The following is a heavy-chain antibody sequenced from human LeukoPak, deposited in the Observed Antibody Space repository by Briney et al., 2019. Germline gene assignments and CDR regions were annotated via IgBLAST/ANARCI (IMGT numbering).Heavy chain of an antibody. CDR3: ARGGRVTTYGKRTSYWFDP. CDR2: IIPIFGTA. V-gene: IGHV1-69*05. CDR1: GGTFSSYA. D-gene: IGHD4-11*01. J-gene: IGHJ5*02. Sequence: SVKVSCKASGGTFSSYAISWVRQAPGQGLEWMGGIIPIFGTANYAQKFQGRVTITTDESTSTAYMELSSLRSEDTAVYYCARGGRVTTYGKRTSYWFDPWGQGTLVTVSP.